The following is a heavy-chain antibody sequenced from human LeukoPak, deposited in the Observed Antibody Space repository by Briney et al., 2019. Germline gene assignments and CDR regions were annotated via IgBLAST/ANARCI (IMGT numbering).Heavy chain of an antibody. Sequence: SWIRQHPGKGLEWIGYIYYSGSTYYSPSLKSRVTISVDTSKNQFSLKLSSVTAADTAVYYCARGRVNWFDPWGQGTLVTVSS. J-gene: IGHJ5*02. CDR3: ARGRVNWFDP. D-gene: IGHD3-3*01. V-gene: IGHV4-31*02. CDR2: IYYSGST.